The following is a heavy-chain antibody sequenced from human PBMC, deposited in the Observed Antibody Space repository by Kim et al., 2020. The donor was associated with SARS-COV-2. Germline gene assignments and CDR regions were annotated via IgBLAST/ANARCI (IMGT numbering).Heavy chain of an antibody. Sequence: LKSRVTISVDRSKNQFSLKLSSVTAADTAVYYCARLFALDILTGYYYFDYWGQGTLVTVSS. V-gene: IGHV4-39*01. CDR3: ARLFALDILTGYYYFDY. J-gene: IGHJ4*02. D-gene: IGHD3-9*01.